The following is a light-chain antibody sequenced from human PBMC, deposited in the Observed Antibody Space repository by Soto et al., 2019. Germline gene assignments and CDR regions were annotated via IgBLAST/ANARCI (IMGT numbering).Light chain of an antibody. Sequence: AIQMTQSPSSLSASVGDRVTITCRASQDIRTELGWYQQKPGKAPRLLIYATSSLQSGVPSRFSGSGSGTDVTLTISSLQPEDFATYYCLQDYNYPRTFGQGTKVEVK. J-gene: IGKJ1*01. CDR1: QDIRTE. CDR2: ATS. V-gene: IGKV1-6*01. CDR3: LQDYNYPRT.